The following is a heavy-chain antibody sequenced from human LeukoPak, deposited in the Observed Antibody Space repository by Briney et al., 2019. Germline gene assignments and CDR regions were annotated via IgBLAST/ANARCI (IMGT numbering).Heavy chain of an antibody. Sequence: PSQTLSLTCTVSGGSISSGDYYWSWIRQPPGKGLEWIGYIYYSGSTYYNPSLKSRVTISVDTSKNQFSLRLSSVTAADTAVYYCARGGGRKGAFDIWGQGTMVTVSS. CDR1: GGSISSGDYY. V-gene: IGHV4-30-4*08. J-gene: IGHJ3*02. CDR2: IYYSGST. CDR3: ARGGGRKGAFDI.